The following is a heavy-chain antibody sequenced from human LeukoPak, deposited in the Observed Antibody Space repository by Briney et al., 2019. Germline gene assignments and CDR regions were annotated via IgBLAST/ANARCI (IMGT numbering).Heavy chain of an antibody. V-gene: IGHV3-30*03. CDR1: GFTFSSYG. J-gene: IGHJ6*04. D-gene: IGHD6-13*01. Sequence: PGRSLRLSCAASGFTFSSYGMHWVRQAPGKGLEGVAVISYDGSNKYYADSVKGRFTISRDNSKNTLYLQMNSLRAEDTAVYYCARAGGAAAATYYYYGMDVWGKGTTVTVSS. CDR2: ISYDGSNK. CDR3: ARAGGAAAATYYYYGMDV.